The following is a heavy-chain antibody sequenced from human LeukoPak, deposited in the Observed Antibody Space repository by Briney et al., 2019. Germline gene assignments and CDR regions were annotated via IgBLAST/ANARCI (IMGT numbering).Heavy chain of an antibody. CDR2: IYYSGST. V-gene: IGHV4-59*01. J-gene: IGHJ5*02. Sequence: SETLSLTCTVSGGSIRNYYWNWIRQPPGKGLEWIGLIYYSGSTNYNPSLKSRVTISVDTSKNQFSLKLSSVTAADTAVYYCARGAPYYDFWSGYPTHWFDPWGQGTLVTVSS. D-gene: IGHD3-3*01. CDR3: ARGAPYYDFWSGYPTHWFDP. CDR1: GGSIRNYY.